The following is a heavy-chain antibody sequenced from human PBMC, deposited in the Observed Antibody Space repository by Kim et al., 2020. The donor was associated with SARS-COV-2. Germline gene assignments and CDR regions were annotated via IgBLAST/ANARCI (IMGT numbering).Heavy chain of an antibody. CDR2: A. Sequence: ANYAQKFQGRVTITADESTSTAYMGLSSLRSEDTAVYYCARGVAGTCDDYWGQGTLVTVSS. D-gene: IGHD6-19*01. CDR3: ARGVAGTCDDY. V-gene: IGHV1-69*01. J-gene: IGHJ4*02.